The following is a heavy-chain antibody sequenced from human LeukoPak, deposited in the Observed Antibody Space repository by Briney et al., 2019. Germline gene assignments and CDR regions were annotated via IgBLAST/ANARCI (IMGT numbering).Heavy chain of an antibody. V-gene: IGHV4-39*07. Sequence: SETLSLTCTVSGGSISSSSYYWGWIRQPPGKGLEWIGSIYYSGSTNYNPSLKSRVTISVDTSKNQFSLKLSSVTAADTAVYYCARDYYDILTGRYFDYWGQGTLVTVSS. CDR1: GGSISSSSYY. D-gene: IGHD3-9*01. CDR3: ARDYYDILTGRYFDY. J-gene: IGHJ4*02. CDR2: IYYSGST.